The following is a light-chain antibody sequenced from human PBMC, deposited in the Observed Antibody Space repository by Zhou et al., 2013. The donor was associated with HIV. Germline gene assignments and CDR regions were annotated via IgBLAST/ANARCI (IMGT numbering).Light chain of an antibody. CDR3: QQYNGHST. Sequence: DIQMTQSPSSLSASVGDRVTITCRASQSLGGWLAWYQQKPGKVPKLLIYKTSNLESGVPSRFSGSGSGTEFTLTISSLQPDDFATYYCQQYNGHSTFGQGTKVDIK. CDR1: QSLGGW. V-gene: IGKV1-5*03. J-gene: IGKJ1*01. CDR2: KTS.